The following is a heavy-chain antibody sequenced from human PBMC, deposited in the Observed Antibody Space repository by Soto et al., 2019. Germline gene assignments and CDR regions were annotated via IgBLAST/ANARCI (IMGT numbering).Heavy chain of an antibody. CDR1: GGSISSGGYY. CDR2: IYYSGST. Sequence: QVQLQESGPGLVKPSQTLSLTCTVSGGSISSGGYYWSWIRQHPGKGLEWIGYIYYSGSTYYNPSLKSRVTISVDTSKNQFSLKLSSVTAADTGVSYCAGGRGVDCSGGSCYSPPPVDYWGQGTLVTVSS. V-gene: IGHV4-31*03. CDR3: AGGRGVDCSGGSCYSPPPVDY. J-gene: IGHJ4*02. D-gene: IGHD2-15*01.